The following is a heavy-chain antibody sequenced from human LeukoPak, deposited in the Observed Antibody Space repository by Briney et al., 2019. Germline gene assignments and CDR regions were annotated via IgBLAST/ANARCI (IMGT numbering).Heavy chain of an antibody. Sequence: GGSLRLSCAASGFTFSSYAMSWVRQAPGKGLEWVSAISGSGDTTYYADSVKGRFTISRDNSKNTVYLQMNSLRAEDTAVYYCATIVVVTAIGDYWGQGTLVTVSS. CDR1: GFTFSSYA. V-gene: IGHV3-23*01. CDR3: ATIVVVTAIGDY. CDR2: ISGSGDTT. J-gene: IGHJ4*02. D-gene: IGHD2-21*02.